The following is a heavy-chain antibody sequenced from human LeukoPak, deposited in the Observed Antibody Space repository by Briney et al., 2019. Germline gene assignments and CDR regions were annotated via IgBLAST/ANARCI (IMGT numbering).Heavy chain of an antibody. J-gene: IGHJ6*03. CDR3: ARDASGYYYYMDV. CDR1: GGTFSSYG. D-gene: IGHD3-10*01. Sequence: SVKVSCKASGGTFSSYGISWVRQAPGQGLEWMGSIIPIFGTANYAQKFQSRVTITTDESTSTAYMELSSLRSEDTAVYYCARDASGYYYYMDVWGKGTTVTVSS. CDR2: IIPIFGTA. V-gene: IGHV1-69*05.